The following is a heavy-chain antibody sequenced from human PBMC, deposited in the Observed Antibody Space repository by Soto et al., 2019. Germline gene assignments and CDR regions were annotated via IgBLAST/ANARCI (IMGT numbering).Heavy chain of an antibody. CDR3: ARTESSSWSFFYYGMDV. V-gene: IGHV4-59*01. CDR1: GGSIGSYY. J-gene: IGHJ6*02. D-gene: IGHD6-13*01. Sequence: SETLSLTCTVSGGSIGSYYWSWIRQPPWMGLEWIGCVYYSDGTNYNPSLKSRVTMSMDKSNNQFSLRLSSVTAADTAVYYCARTESSSWSFFYYGMDVWGQGTTVTVSS. CDR2: VYYSDGT.